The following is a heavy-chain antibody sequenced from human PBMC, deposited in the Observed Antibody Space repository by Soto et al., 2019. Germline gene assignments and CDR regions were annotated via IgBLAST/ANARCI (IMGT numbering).Heavy chain of an antibody. CDR2: TFPGNSET. CDR1: GYSFSNYW. D-gene: IGHD3-22*01. V-gene: IGHV5-51*01. J-gene: IGHJ6*02. Sequence: PGESLKISCKGSGYSFSNYWIGWVRQMSGKGLEWMAITFPGNSETRYGPSFQGHVTIPVDRSISTAYLQWSSLKASDTALYYCARSRYYDTTGYYPFYYYYYGMDVWGQGTTVTVSS. CDR3: ARSRYYDTTGYYPFYYYYYGMDV.